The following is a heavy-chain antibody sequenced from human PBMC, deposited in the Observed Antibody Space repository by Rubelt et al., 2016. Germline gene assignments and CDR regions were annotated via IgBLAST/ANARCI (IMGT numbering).Heavy chain of an antibody. CDR1: GGSISTAGYY. CDR2: IYYSGST. V-gene: IGHV4-61*08. CDR3: ASWAGRSARLDGRGYGMDV. D-gene: IGHD6-6*01. Sequence: QVQLQESGPGLVKPSQTLSLICTVSGGSISTAGYYWSWIRQHPGKGLEWIGYIYYSGSTNYNPSLKCRCSLSLATSSLQFSLQLCSVSAAAPAVFYCASWAGRSARLDGRGYGMDVWGPGTTVPVSS. J-gene: IGHJ6*02.